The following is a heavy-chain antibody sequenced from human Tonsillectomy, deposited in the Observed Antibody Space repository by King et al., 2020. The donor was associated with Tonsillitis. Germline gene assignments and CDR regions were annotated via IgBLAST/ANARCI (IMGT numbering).Heavy chain of an antibody. V-gene: IGHV3-33*01. D-gene: IGHD2-2*01. CDR3: ARDLSPDCSSTSCYYGMDV. J-gene: IGHJ6*02. CDR1: GVTFSSYG. CDR2: IWYAGSNK. Sequence: VQLVEAGGGVVQPGRSLRLSCAASGVTFSSYGIHLGGQAPGKGLEGVAGIWYAGSNKYYAGTVKGRFTISRENSKNTLYLQMNSLRAEDTAVYYCARDLSPDCSSTSCYYGMDVWGQGTTVTVSS.